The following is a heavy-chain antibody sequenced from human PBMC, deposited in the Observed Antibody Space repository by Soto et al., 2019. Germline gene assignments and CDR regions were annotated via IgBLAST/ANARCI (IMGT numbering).Heavy chain of an antibody. CDR1: CGSSGGYY. V-gene: IGHV4-59*01. Sequence: SETMSLTWTVACGSSGGYYWILIRQTTGKGLEWIGYIYYSGSTNYNPSLKSRVTISVDTSKNQFSLKLSSVTAADTAVYYCGRGPAPPLYYYYSYMDFWGKGTTVTSP. J-gene: IGHJ6*03. D-gene: IGHD2-2*01. CDR3: GRGPAPPLYYYYSYMDF. CDR2: IYYSGST.